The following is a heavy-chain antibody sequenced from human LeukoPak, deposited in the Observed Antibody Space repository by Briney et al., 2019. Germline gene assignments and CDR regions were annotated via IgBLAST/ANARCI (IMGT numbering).Heavy chain of an antibody. J-gene: IGHJ4*02. V-gene: IGHV3-21*01. D-gene: IGHD6-19*01. CDR1: GFSFSSYN. CDR2: ISSSSSYI. Sequence: GGSLRLSCAASGFSFSSYNMNWVRQAPGKGLEWVSSISSSSSYIYYAESVKGRFTISRDNAKNSLYLQMNSLRAEDTAVYYCARDMGGSGWYYWGQGTLVTVSS. CDR3: ARDMGGSGWYY.